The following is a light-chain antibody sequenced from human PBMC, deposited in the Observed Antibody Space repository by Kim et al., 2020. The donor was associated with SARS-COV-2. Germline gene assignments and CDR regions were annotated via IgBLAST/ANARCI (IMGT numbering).Light chain of an antibody. V-gene: IGKV3-20*01. CDR2: SAS. J-gene: IGKJ2*01. CDR3: QQYGSSPLT. Sequence: ENVLTQSPGTLSLSPGERATLSCRASQSVTSNFLAWYQQKPGQAPRLLIYSASSRATGIPDRFSGSGSGTDFTLTINRVEPEDFVVYYCQQYGSSPLTFGPGTKLEI. CDR1: QSVTSNF.